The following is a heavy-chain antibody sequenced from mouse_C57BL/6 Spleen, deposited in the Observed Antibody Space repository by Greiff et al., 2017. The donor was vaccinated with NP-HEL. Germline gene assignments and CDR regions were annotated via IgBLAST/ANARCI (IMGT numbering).Heavy chain of an antibody. CDR2: IDPETGGT. J-gene: IGHJ1*03. CDR1: GYTFTDYE. V-gene: IGHV1-15*01. CDR3: TRFTTVVAKDWYCDV. Sequence: VQLQQSGAELVRPGASVTLSCKASGYTFTDYEMHWVKQTPVHGLEWIGAIDPETGGTAYNQKFKGKAILTADKSSSTAYMELRSLTSEDSAVYYCTRFTTVVAKDWYCDVWGTGTTVTVSS. D-gene: IGHD1-1*01.